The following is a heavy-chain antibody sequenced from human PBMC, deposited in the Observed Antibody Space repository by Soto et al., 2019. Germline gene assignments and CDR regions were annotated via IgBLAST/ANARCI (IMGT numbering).Heavy chain of an antibody. CDR2: IYYSGST. J-gene: IGHJ6*02. CDR1: GGSISSYY. D-gene: IGHD3-3*01. Sequence: SETLSLTCTVSGGSISSYYWSWIRQPPGKGLEWIGYIYYSGSTNYNPSLKSRVTISVDTSKNQFSLKLSSVTAADTAVYYCERGEIPDFWSGYHYYGMDVWGQGTTVTVSS. V-gene: IGHV4-59*01. CDR3: ERGEIPDFWSGYHYYGMDV.